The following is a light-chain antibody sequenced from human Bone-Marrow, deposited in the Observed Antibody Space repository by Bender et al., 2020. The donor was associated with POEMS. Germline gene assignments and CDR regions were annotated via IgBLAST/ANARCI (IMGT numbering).Light chain of an antibody. CDR3: QSYDSSLSGWI. V-gene: IGLV1-40*01. Sequence: QSVLTQPPSVSGAPGQRVTISCTGSTSNIGTRYDVQWYRQIPGTSPKLLIYLSSDRASGVPDRFSGSKSGTSASLAISGLQAEDEADYYCQSYDSSLSGWIFGGGTKLTVL. J-gene: IGLJ2*01. CDR1: TSNIGTRYD. CDR2: LSS.